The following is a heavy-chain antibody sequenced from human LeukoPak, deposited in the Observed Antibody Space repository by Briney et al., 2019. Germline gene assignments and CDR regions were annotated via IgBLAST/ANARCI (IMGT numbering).Heavy chain of an antibody. D-gene: IGHD3-22*01. J-gene: IGHJ4*02. CDR1: GFTFSSYS. CDR2: ISSSSSTI. CDR3: ARGGYYYDSSGYYL. V-gene: IGHV3-48*04. Sequence: PGGSLRLSCAASGFTFSSYSMNWVRQAPGKGLEWVSYISSSSSTIYYADSVKGRFTISRDNAKNSLYLQMNSLRAEDTAVYYCARGGYYYDSSGYYLWGQGTLVTVSS.